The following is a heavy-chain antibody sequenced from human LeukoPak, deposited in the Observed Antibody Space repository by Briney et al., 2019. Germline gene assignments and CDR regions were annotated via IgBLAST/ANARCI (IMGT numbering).Heavy chain of an antibody. CDR1: GYTFTAYY. CDR2: INPNSGGT. CDR3: ARGAGTIYYYYYYMDV. V-gene: IGHV1-2*02. Sequence: ASVKVSCTPSGYTFTAYYMHWVRQAPGQGLEWMRWINPNSGGTNYAQKFQGRVTMTRDTSISTAYMELSRLRSDDTAVYYCARGAGTIYYYYYYMDVWGKGTTVTVSS. D-gene: IGHD6-19*01. J-gene: IGHJ6*03.